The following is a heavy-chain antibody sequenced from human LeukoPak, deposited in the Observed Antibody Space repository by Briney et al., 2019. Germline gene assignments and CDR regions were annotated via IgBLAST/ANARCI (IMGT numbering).Heavy chain of an antibody. V-gene: IGHV4-4*02. CDR1: GGSISSSNW. D-gene: IGHD1-26*01. CDR3: ARGLEVRARVGYHYYMDV. Sequence: PSETLSLTCAVSGGSISSSNWWSWVRQPPGKGLEWIGEIYHSGSTNYNPSLKSRVTISVDTSKNQFSLTMSSVTAADTAVYFCARGLEVRARVGYHYYMDVWGKGTTVTVSS. J-gene: IGHJ6*03. CDR2: IYHSGST.